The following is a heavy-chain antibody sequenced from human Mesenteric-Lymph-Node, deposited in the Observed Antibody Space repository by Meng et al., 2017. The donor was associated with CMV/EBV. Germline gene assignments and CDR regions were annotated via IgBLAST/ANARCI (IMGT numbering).Heavy chain of an antibody. D-gene: IGHD2-2*01. V-gene: IGHV1-2*02. CDR3: ARDGVLCGDTSCRGFYS. Sequence: ASVKVSCKASGGTFSSYAISWVRQAPGQGLEWMGWVNPNSGDTDYAQKFQGRVTMTRDTSVTTAYMELSRLTSDDTAVYYCARDGVLCGDTSCRGFYSWGQGTLVTVSS. CDR2: VNPNSGDT. J-gene: IGHJ5*02. CDR1: GGTFSSYA.